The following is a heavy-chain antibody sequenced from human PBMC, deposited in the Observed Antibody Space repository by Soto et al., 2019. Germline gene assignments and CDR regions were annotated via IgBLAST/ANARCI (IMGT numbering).Heavy chain of an antibody. CDR1: GFTFSSYS. J-gene: IGHJ4*02. CDR2: ISSSSTYI. CDR3: ARGVYDSRRFDY. Sequence: EVRLVESGGGLVKPGGSLRLSCAASGFTFSSYSMNWVRQAPGKGLEWVSSISSSSTYIHYADSVKGRFTISRDNAKNSLYLQMNSLRAEDTAVYYCARGVYDSRRFDYWGQGTLVTVSS. V-gene: IGHV3-21*01. D-gene: IGHD3-22*01.